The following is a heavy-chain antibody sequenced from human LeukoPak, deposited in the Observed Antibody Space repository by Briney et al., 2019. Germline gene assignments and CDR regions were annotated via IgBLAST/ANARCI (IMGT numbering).Heavy chain of an antibody. CDR1: GGSISSYY. V-gene: IGHV4-59*08. CDR3: ARNYDFWSGYYVSYGMDV. Sequence: PSETPSLTCTVSGGSISSYYWSWIRQPPGKGLEWIGYIYYSGSTNYNPSLKSRVTISVDTSKNQFSLKLSSVTAADTAVYYCARNYDFWSGYYVSYGMDVWGQGTTVTVSS. J-gene: IGHJ6*02. D-gene: IGHD3-3*01. CDR2: IYYSGST.